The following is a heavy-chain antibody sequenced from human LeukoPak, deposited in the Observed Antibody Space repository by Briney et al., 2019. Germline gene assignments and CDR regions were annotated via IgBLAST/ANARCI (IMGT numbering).Heavy chain of an antibody. CDR2: ISSSSSYI. J-gene: IGHJ6*02. V-gene: IGHV3-21*01. CDR3: ARIPSERYCSSTSCHPGGYYYYGMDV. Sequence: PGGSLRLSCAASGFTFSSYSMNWVRQAPGKGLEWVSSISSSSSYIYYADSVKGRFTISRDNAKNSLYLQMNSLRAEDTAVYYCARIPSERYCSSTSCHPGGYYYYGMDVWGQGTTVTVSS. CDR1: GFTFSSYS. D-gene: IGHD2-2*01.